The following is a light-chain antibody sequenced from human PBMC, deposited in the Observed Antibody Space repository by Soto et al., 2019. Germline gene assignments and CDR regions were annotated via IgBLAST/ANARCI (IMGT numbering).Light chain of an antibody. Sequence: EIVLTQSPGTLSLSRGERATLSCRASQSVSSCYLAWYQQKPGQAPRLLIYGASSRATGIPDRFSGSGSGTDFTLTISRLEPEDFAVYYCQQYGSSPRTFGQGTKPEIK. J-gene: IGKJ2*01. V-gene: IGKV3-20*01. CDR2: GAS. CDR1: QSVSSCY. CDR3: QQYGSSPRT.